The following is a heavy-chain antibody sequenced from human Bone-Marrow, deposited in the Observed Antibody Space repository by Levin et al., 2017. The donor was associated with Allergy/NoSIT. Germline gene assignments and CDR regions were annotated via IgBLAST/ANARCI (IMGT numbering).Heavy chain of an antibody. CDR2: IRSKNYGGTT. V-gene: IGHV3-49*04. CDR1: GFTFSDFA. Sequence: PGGSLRLSCTASGFTFSDFAMTWVRQAPGEGLEWVGYIRSKNYGGTTEYTTSVKGRFTLSRDDSKSIAYLQMNTLKIEDTAVYYCTRGSGRFEYWGQGTLVTVSS. CDR3: TRGSGRFEY. D-gene: IGHD3-3*01. J-gene: IGHJ4*02.